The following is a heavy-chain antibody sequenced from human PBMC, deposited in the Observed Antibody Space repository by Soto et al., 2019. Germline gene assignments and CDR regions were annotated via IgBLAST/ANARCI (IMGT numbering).Heavy chain of an antibody. CDR3: ASTAWVRMGYFDY. Sequence: SETLSLTCTVSGGSISSSSYYWGWIRQPPGKGLEWIGSIYYSGSTYYNPSLKSRVTISVDTSKNQFSLKLSSVTAADTAVYYCASTAWVRMGYFDYWGQGTLVTVSS. J-gene: IGHJ4*02. V-gene: IGHV4-39*01. CDR1: GGSISSSSYY. CDR2: IYYSGST. D-gene: IGHD5-18*01.